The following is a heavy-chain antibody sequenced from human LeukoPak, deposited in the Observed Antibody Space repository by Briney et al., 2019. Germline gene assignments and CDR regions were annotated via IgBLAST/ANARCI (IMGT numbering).Heavy chain of an antibody. Sequence: PGGSLRLSCAASGFSFRSYGKSWVRQAPGKGLEWVSGTSGSGGYTYYADSVKGRFTTSRDNSKNVLFLEMNSLTADDTAIYYCAKNRYTSSSTIDYWGQGTLVTVSS. V-gene: IGHV3-23*01. J-gene: IGHJ4*02. CDR3: AKNRYTSSSTIDY. D-gene: IGHD6-6*01. CDR1: GFSFRSYG. CDR2: TSGSGGYT.